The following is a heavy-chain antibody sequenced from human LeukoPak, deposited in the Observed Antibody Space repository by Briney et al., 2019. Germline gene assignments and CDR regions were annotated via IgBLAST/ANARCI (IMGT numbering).Heavy chain of an antibody. D-gene: IGHD5-18*01. CDR3: ARGGYSYALDY. CDR2: IWYDGSNK. V-gene: IGHV3-33*01. Sequence: GRSLRLSCAAPGFTFSSYGMHWVRQAPGKGLEWVAVIWYDGSNKYYADSVKGRFTISRDNSKNTLYLQMNSLRAEDTAVYYCARGGYSYALDYWGQGTLVTVSS. CDR1: GFTFSSYG. J-gene: IGHJ4*02.